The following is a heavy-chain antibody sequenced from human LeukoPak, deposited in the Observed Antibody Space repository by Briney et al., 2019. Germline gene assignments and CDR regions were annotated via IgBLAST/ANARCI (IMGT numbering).Heavy chain of an antibody. Sequence: PSETLSLTCTVSGGSISSYYWSWIRQPPGKGLEWIGYIYYSGSTNYNPSLNSRVTISVDTSKNQFSLKLSSVTAADTAVYYCARAFNPYYYDSSGYYYGYYYYYYMDVWGKGTTVTASS. CDR2: IYYSGST. CDR1: GGSISSYY. CDR3: ARAFNPYYYDSSGYYYGYYYYYYMDV. V-gene: IGHV4-59*01. J-gene: IGHJ6*03. D-gene: IGHD3-22*01.